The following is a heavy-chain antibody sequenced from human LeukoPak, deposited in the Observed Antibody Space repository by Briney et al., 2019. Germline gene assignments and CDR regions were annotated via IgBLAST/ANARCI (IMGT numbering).Heavy chain of an antibody. CDR2: VSYSGST. J-gene: IGHJ3*02. V-gene: IGHV4-59*08. CDR1: GGSISSYY. CDR3: ARAEWNAFDI. Sequence: SETLSLTCAVSGGSISSYYWSWIRQPPGKGLEWIGYVSYSGSTNYNPSLKSRVTTLVDMSKNQFSLKLSSVTAADTAVYYCARAEWNAFDIWGQGTMVTVSS. D-gene: IGHD2-8*01.